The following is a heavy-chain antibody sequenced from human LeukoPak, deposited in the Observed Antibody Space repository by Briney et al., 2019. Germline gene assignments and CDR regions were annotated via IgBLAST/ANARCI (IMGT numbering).Heavy chain of an antibody. CDR2: ISSDGSFT. Sequence: PGGSLRLSCAASGFTFSSYWMHWVRQAPGKGLVWVSRISSDGSFTNYADSVKGRFIISRDNAKNVLYLQMNSLRAEDTAVYYCARAIGGNDYWGQGTLLTVSS. CDR1: GFTFSSYW. J-gene: IGHJ4*02. V-gene: IGHV3-74*01. D-gene: IGHD1-26*01. CDR3: ARAIGGNDY.